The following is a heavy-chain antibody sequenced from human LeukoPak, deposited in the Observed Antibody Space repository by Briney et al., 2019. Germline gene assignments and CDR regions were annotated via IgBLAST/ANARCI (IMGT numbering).Heavy chain of an antibody. J-gene: IGHJ3*02. CDR2: IYSGGST. CDR3: ARSLATVTTYPDAFDI. Sequence: GGSLRLSCVASGFTVSRYAMSWVRQAPGKGLEWVSVIYSGGSTYYADSVKGRFTISRDNSKNTLYLQMNSLRAEDTAVYYCARSLATVTTYPDAFDIWGQGTMVTVSS. CDR1: GFTVSRYA. V-gene: IGHV3-66*01. D-gene: IGHD4-17*01.